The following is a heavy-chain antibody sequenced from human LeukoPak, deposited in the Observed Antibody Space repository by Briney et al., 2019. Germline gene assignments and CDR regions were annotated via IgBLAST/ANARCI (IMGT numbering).Heavy chain of an antibody. V-gene: IGHV3-30-3*01. D-gene: IGHD3-22*01. CDR1: GFTFSSYA. J-gene: IGHJ4*02. Sequence: GGSLRLSCAASGFTFSSYAMSWVRQAPGKGLEWVAVISYDGSNKYYADSVKGRFTISRDNSKNTLYLQMNSLRAEDTAVYYCARDPLDYYDSSGYFDYWGQGTLVTVSS. CDR2: ISYDGSNK. CDR3: ARDPLDYYDSSGYFDY.